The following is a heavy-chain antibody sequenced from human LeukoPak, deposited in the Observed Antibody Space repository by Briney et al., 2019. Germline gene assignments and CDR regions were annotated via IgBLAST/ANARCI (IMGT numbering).Heavy chain of an antibody. CDR1: GFLLSTSGLG. CDR2: FYGDDDQ. J-gene: IGHJ3*02. D-gene: IGHD3-9*01. Sequence: SGLTQVILTQTLTLTCTFSGFLLSTSGLGVAWIRQPVGKALEWLELFYGDDDQRHSASLKSRLTITTDTSKPQVVLTMTNMDPVETATYYSAHRPYDILTGYYFAVKVGGAFDIWVQGTMVTVSS. CDR3: AHRPYDILTGYYFAVKVGGAFDI. V-gene: IGHV2-5*02.